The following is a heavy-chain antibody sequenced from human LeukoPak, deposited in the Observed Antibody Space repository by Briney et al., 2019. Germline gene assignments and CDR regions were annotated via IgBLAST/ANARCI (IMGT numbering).Heavy chain of an antibody. Sequence: PGGSLRLSCAVSGFTFSSYAMSWVRQAPGKGLEWVSVIYSGGSTYYADSVKGRFTISRDNSKNTLYLQMNSLRAEDTAVYYCARVAYSSSWYYFDYWGQGTLVTVSS. V-gene: IGHV3-66*01. CDR3: ARVAYSSSWYYFDY. J-gene: IGHJ4*02. CDR1: GFTFSSYA. D-gene: IGHD6-13*01. CDR2: IYSGGST.